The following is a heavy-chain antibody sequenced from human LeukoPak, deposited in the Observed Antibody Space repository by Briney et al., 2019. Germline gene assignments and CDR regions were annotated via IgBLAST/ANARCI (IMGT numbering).Heavy chain of an antibody. J-gene: IGHJ5*02. CDR3: XXXXRPGANSRDWFDP. V-gene: IGHV3-7*01. D-gene: IGHD4/OR15-4a*01. CDR2: IKQDGSDK. Sequence: GGSLRLSCAASGFTFSTYWMSWVRQAPGKGLEWVANIKQDGSDKYYVDSVKGRFTISRDNAKKSLFLQMNSLRVEDTAVYYCXXXXRPGANSRDWFDPWGQGTLVTVSS. CDR1: GFTFSTYW.